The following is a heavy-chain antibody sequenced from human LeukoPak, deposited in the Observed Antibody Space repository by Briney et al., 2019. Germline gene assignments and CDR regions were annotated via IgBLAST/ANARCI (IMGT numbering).Heavy chain of an antibody. CDR2: FNHSGST. J-gene: IGHJ6*03. Sequence: SETLSLNCAVYGGSFSGYSWTWIRQPPGKGLEWIGEFNHSGSTNYNPPLKSRVTMSVDTSKNQFSLKLSSVTAADTAVYYCAREGSDYYGSGSYYRSYYYYMDVWGKGTTVTISS. D-gene: IGHD3-10*01. CDR1: GGSFSGYS. V-gene: IGHV4-34*01. CDR3: AREGSDYYGSGSYYRSYYYYMDV.